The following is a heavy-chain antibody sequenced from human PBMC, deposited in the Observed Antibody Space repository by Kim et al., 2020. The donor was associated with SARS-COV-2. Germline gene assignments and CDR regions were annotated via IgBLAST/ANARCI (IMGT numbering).Heavy chain of an antibody. Sequence: SETLSLACAVYGGSFSGYYWSWIRQPPGKGLEWIGEINHSGSTNYNPSLKSRVTISVDTSKNQFSLKLSSVTAADTAVYYCARETYYYGSGLDYWGQGTL. V-gene: IGHV4-34*01. CDR2: INHSGST. D-gene: IGHD3-10*01. CDR1: GGSFSGYY. CDR3: ARETYYYGSGLDY. J-gene: IGHJ4*02.